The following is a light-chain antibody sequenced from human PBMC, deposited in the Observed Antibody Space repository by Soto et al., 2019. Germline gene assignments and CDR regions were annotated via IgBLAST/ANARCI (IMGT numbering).Light chain of an antibody. V-gene: IGLV2-8*01. CDR2: EVS. CDR1: SSDVGVYNY. J-gene: IGLJ2*01. Sequence: QSVLTQPPSASGSPGQSVTISCTGTSSDVGVYNYVSWYQQHPGKAPKLMIYEVSKRPSGLPDRFSGSKSGNTASLTVSGLQAEDEADYYCSSYAGSNNVVFGGGTKVTVL. CDR3: SSYAGSNNVV.